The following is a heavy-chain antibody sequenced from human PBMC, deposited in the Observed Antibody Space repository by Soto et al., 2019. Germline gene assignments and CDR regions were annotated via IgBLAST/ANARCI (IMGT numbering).Heavy chain of an antibody. CDR1: NISITTDLYY. Sequence: HVQLQESGPGLVKPSQTLSLTCTVSNISITTDLYYWGWVRQPPGKGLEWIGYIYYDGSTYYNPSLTNPLDMSFDSSQNQFHVRLDSATGADTAVYYRVRGTNCKTTSTCYMSVDFWGRGTLVTVSS. CDR3: VRGTNCKTTSTCYMSVDF. CDR2: IYYDGST. V-gene: IGHV4-30-4*01. J-gene: IGHJ4*01. D-gene: IGHD1-26*01.